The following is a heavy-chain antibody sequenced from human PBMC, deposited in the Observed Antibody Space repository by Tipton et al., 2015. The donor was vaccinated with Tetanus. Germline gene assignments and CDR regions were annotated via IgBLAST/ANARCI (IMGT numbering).Heavy chain of an antibody. CDR3: ASSGRIRGSGWYWLGY. V-gene: IGHV3-48*01. D-gene: IGHD6-19*01. J-gene: IGHJ4*02. CDR1: GFTFSSYS. CDR2: ISSSSSTI. Sequence: SLRLSCAASGFTFSSYSMNWVRQAPGKGLEWVSYISSSSSTIYYADSVKGRFTISRDNAKNSLYLQMNSLRAEDTAVYYCASSGRIRGSGWYWLGYWGQGTLVTVSS.